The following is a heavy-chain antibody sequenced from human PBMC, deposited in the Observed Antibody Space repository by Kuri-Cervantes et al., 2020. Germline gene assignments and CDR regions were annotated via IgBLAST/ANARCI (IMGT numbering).Heavy chain of an antibody. V-gene: IGHV3-30*07. CDR3: ARGIPYCSSTSCPNYYMDV. D-gene: IGHD2-2*01. J-gene: IGHJ6*03. CDR1: GFTFSSYA. Sequence: GESLKISCAASGFTFSSYAMHWVRQAPGKGLEWLAVISYDGSNKYYADSVKGRFTISRDSSKNTLYLQMNSLRAEDTAVYYCARGIPYCSSTSCPNYYMDVWGKGTTVTVSS. CDR2: ISYDGSNK.